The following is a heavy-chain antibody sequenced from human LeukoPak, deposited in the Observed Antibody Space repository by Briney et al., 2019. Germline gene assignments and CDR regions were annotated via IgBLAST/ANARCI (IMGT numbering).Heavy chain of an antibody. CDR2: ISRRGSTI. CDR1: GFTFSSYE. D-gene: IGHD1-26*01. V-gene: IGHV3-48*03. CDR3: AREARWELLTTPYDYYYYMDV. Sequence: GGSLRLSCAASGFTFSSYEMNWVRQAPAKGLEWVSYISRRGSTIYYADSVKGRFTIFRDNAKNSLYLQMNSLRAEDTAVYYCAREARWELLTTPYDYYYYMDVWGKGTTVTVSS. J-gene: IGHJ6*03.